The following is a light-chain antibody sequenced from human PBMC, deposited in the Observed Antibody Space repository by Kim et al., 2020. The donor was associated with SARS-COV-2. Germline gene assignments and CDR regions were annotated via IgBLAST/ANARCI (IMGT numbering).Light chain of an antibody. J-gene: IGLJ3*02. CDR3: SAWDSSLSAWV. CDR2: RNN. V-gene: IGLV10-54*04. CDR1: NNKVGNQG. Sequence: QTATRTCTGNNNKVGNQGAAWLQQHQGHPPKLLSYRNNNRPSGISERFSASRSGDTASLTITGLQPEDETDYYCSAWDSSLSAWVFGGGTQLTVL.